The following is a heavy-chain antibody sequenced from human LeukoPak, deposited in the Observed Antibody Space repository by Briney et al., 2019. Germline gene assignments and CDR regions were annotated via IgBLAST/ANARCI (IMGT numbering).Heavy chain of an antibody. CDR2: IYYSGNA. Sequence: TLSXXXXVSGDSXSTSNSYWGWIRQPPGKGLEWIGSIYYSGNAYYNASLKSRVTISVDTSKNQFSLKLSSVTAADTAVYYCARRDYGDKTYYFDYWGQGTLVTVSS. CDR3: ARRDYGDKTYYFDY. CDR1: GDSXSTSNSY. D-gene: IGHD4-17*01. J-gene: IGHJ4*02. V-gene: IGHV4-39*07.